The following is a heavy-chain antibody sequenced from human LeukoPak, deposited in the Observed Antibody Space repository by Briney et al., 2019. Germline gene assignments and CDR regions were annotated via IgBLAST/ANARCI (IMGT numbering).Heavy chain of an antibody. J-gene: IGHJ6*03. CDR3: AKAKIEQFVDYYYYYMDV. D-gene: IGHD6-6*01. CDR2: ISDSGGST. Sequence: PWGSLRLSCAASGFTFSNYAMSWVRQAPGKGLEWVSGISDSGGSTYYADSVKGRFTISRDNSKNTLYLQMNSLRAEDTAVYYCAKAKIEQFVDYYYYYMDVWGKGTTVTVSS. CDR1: GFTFSNYA. V-gene: IGHV3-23*01.